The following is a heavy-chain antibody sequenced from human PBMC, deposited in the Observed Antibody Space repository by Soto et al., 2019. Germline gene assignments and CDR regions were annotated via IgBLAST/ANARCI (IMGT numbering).Heavy chain of an antibody. V-gene: IGHV1-69*13. J-gene: IGHJ6*02. CDR1: GGTFSSYA. CDR2: IIPIFGTA. Sequence: SVKVSCKASGGTFSSYAISWVRQAPGQGLEWMGGIIPIFGTANYAQKFQGRVTITADESTSTAYMELSSLRSEDTAVYYCARGTLGYCRSTSPRGWEYYYYGLDVWGQGTTVTVSS. D-gene: IGHD2-2*01. CDR3: ARGTLGYCRSTSPRGWEYYYYGLDV.